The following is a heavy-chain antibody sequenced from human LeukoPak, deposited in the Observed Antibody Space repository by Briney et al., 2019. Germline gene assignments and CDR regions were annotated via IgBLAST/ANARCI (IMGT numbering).Heavy chain of an antibody. V-gene: IGHV1-46*01. J-gene: IGHJ6*03. CDR2: INPASGST. CDR1: GYTLTSYY. D-gene: IGHD1-14*01. CDR3: ARDPGLTAYYYYMDV. Sequence: ASVKVSCKASGYTLTSYYIHWVRQAPGQGLEWMGIINPASGSTTYAQKFQDRVTMTRDASTSTVYMELSSLRSEDTAVYYCARDPGLTAYYYYMDVWGKGTTVTVSS.